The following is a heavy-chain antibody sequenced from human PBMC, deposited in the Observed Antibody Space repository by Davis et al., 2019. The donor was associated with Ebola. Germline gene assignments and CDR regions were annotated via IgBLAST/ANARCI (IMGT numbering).Heavy chain of an antibody. CDR3: ARGEIYNILTGYYLFDY. Sequence: SVKVSCKASVGTFSSYAISWVRQVPGQGLEWMGGIIPIFGTANYAQKFQGRVTITADKSTSTAYMELSSLRSEDTAVYYCARGEIYNILTGYYLFDYWGQGTLVTVSS. V-gene: IGHV1-69*06. CDR2: IIPIFGTA. CDR1: VGTFSSYA. D-gene: IGHD3-9*01. J-gene: IGHJ4*02.